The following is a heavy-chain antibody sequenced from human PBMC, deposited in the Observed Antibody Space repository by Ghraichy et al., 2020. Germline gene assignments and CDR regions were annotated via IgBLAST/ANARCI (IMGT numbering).Heavy chain of an antibody. CDR3: AKVPGRNYAYFDS. D-gene: IGHD1-7*01. CDR2: IYHSGSS. V-gene: IGHV4-4*02. Sequence: SETLSLTCAVSGGSISSSSWWSWVRQPPGKGLEWIGEIYHSGSSNYNPSLKSRVTISVDKSKNHFSLKLTSVTAADTAVYYCAKVPGRNYAYFDSWGQGTLVTVSP. CDR1: GGSISSSSW. J-gene: IGHJ4*02.